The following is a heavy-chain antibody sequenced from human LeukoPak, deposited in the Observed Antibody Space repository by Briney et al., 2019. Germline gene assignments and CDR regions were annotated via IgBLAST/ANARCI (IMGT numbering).Heavy chain of an antibody. CDR1: GGSFSGYY. D-gene: IGHD3-22*01. J-gene: IGHJ4*02. CDR2: INHSGST. CDR3: VTYYYGSSAPKSNY. V-gene: IGHV4-34*01. Sequence: SETLSLTCAVYGGSFSGYYWSWIRQPPGKGLEWIGEINHSGSTNYNPSLKSRVTISVDTSKNQFSLKLSSVTAADTAVYYCVTYYYGSSAPKSNYWGQGILVTVSS.